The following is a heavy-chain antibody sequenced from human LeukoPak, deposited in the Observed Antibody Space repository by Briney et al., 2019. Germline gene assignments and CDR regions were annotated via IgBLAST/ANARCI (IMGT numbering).Heavy chain of an antibody. CDR2: IYHSGST. Sequence: PSETLSLTCTVSGGSISSSSYYWGWIRQPPGKGLEWIGSIYHSGSTYYNPSLKSRVTISVDTSKNQFSLKLSSVTAADTAVYYCARVAMVRGVITYFDYWGQGTLVTVSS. CDR1: GGSISSSSYY. J-gene: IGHJ4*02. D-gene: IGHD3-10*01. V-gene: IGHV4-39*07. CDR3: ARVAMVRGVITYFDY.